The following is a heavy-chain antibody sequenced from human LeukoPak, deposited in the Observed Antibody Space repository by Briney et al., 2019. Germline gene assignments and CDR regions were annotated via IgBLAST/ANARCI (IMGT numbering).Heavy chain of an antibody. V-gene: IGHV3-33*01. D-gene: IGHD3-22*01. CDR2: IWYDGSNK. CDR3: ARSNYYDSSGYLGY. J-gene: IGHJ4*02. Sequence: GGSLRLSCAASGFTFSSYGMHWVRQAPGKGLEWVAVIWYDGSNKYYADSVRGRFTISRDNSKNTLYLQMNSLRAEDTAVYYCARSNYYDSSGYLGYWGQGTLVTVSS. CDR1: GFTFSSYG.